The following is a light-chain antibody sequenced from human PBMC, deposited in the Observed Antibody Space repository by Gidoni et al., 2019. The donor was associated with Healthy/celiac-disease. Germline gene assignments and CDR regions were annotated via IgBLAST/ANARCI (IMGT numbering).Light chain of an antibody. V-gene: IGKV2-28*01. J-gene: IGKJ4*01. Sequence: IVMTQSPLSLLDTHGAPASISCRSSQSLLHSNGYNYLDWYLQKPGQSPQLLIYLGSNRDSGVPDRFSGSGSGTDFTLKISRVEAEDVGVYYCMQAIQTPLTFGGGTKVEIK. CDR3: MQAIQTPLT. CDR2: LGS. CDR1: QSLLHSNGYNY.